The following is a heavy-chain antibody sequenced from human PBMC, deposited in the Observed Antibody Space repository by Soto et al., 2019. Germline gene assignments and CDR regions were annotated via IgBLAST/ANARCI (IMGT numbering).Heavy chain of an antibody. CDR1: GFTFSSYG. D-gene: IGHD4-17*01. CDR3: ARENLADDYGEEYWFDP. J-gene: IGHJ5*02. Sequence: PGGSLRLSCAASGFTFSSYGMHWVRQAPGKGLEWVAVIWYDGSNKYYADSVKGRFTISRDNSKNTLYLQMNSLRAEDTAVYYCARENLADDYGEEYWFDPWGQVTLVTVSS. V-gene: IGHV3-33*01. CDR2: IWYDGSNK.